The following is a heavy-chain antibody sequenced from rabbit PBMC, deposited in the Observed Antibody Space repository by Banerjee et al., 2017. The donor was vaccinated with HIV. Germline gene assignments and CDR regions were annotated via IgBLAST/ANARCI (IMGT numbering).Heavy chain of an antibody. Sequence: QSLEESGGDLVKPGASLTLTCTASGFTLSSYWMCWVRQAPGKGLEWIACIYAGSSGSTYYASWAKGRFTISKTSSTTVTLQMTSLTAADTATYFCARDLAGVIGWNFGLWGPGTLVTVS. CDR1: GFTLSSYW. CDR3: ARDLAGVIGWNFGL. D-gene: IGHD4-1*01. V-gene: IGHV1S40*01. J-gene: IGHJ4*01. CDR2: IYAGSSGST.